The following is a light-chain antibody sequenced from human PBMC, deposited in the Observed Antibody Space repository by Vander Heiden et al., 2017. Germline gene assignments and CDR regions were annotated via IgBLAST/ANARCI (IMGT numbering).Light chain of an antibody. J-gene: IGLJ3*02. Sequence: QSVLTQPPSVSGAPGQRVTISCTGTSPNIGADSDVHWYQQLPGKAPQPPIHGDTNRPSGVPDRFSGSKSGTSASLAITGLQADDEADYYCQSYDTGLGGGVFGGGTKLTVL. CDR1: SPNIGADSD. CDR2: GDT. CDR3: QSYDTGLGGGV. V-gene: IGLV1-40*01.